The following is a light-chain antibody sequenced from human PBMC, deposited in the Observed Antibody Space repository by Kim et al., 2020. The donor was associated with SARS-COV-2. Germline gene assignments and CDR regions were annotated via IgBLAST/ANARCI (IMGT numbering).Light chain of an antibody. CDR2: DAS. Sequence: STLPSSVGDRVTITCRATQYVTRGLAWYQQKPGRAPKLLICDASTLDRGVPSRFRGSGSGTEFTLTINSLQPDDFASYYCQHRQTFGQGTKVDIK. J-gene: IGKJ1*01. CDR3: QHRQT. CDR1: QYVTRG. V-gene: IGKV1-5*01.